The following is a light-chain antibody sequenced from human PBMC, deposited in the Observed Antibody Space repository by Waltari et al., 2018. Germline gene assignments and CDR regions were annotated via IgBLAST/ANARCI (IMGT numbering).Light chain of an antibody. Sequence: HSALTQPLSPSGSPGHSVTTSCPGTSLDVGAFDYVFLYQQHPGKAPKVVISEVTKRPSGVPDRFSGSRSGNTAFLTVSGLQPEDEANYYCSSYAGTNNFVVFGGGTKLTVL. CDR2: EVT. J-gene: IGLJ2*01. V-gene: IGLV2-8*01. CDR3: SSYAGTNNFVV. CDR1: SLDVGAFDY.